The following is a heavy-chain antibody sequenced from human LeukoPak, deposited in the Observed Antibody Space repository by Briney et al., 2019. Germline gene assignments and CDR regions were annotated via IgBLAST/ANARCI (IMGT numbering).Heavy chain of an antibody. Sequence: GGSLRLSCAASGFTFGSYAMSWVRQAPGKGLGWVSAISGSGGSTYYADSVKGRFTISRDNSKKTLYLQMNSLRAEDTAVYYCAKDALYYYGSGSYRGYFDYWGQGTLVTVSS. CDR2: ISGSGGST. J-gene: IGHJ4*02. D-gene: IGHD3-10*01. CDR1: GFTFGSYA. V-gene: IGHV3-23*01. CDR3: AKDALYYYGSGSYRGYFDY.